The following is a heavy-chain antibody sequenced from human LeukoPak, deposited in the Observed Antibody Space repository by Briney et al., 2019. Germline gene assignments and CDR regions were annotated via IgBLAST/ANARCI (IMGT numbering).Heavy chain of an antibody. V-gene: IGHV3-23*01. CDR2: ISGSGGST. CDR3: ANYVSRTMRDY. D-gene: IGHD3-16*01. Sequence: GGSLRLSCAASGFTFSSYAMSWVRQAPGKGLEWVSTISGSGGSTYYADSVKGRFTISRDNSKNTLYLQMNSLRAEDTAVYYCANYVSRTMRDYWGQGTLVTVSS. J-gene: IGHJ4*02. CDR1: GFTFSSYA.